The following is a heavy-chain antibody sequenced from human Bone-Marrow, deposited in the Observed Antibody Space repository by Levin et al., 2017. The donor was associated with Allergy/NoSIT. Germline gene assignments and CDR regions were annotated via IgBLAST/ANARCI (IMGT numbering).Heavy chain of an antibody. CDR1: GFTFSSYG. J-gene: IGHJ5*02. Sequence: LSLTCAASGFTFSSYGMHWVRQAPGKGLEWVAVIWYDGSNKYYADSVKGRFTISRDNSKNTLYLQMNSLRAEDTAVYYCARDRVPLGVAATNWFDPWGQGTLVTVSS. D-gene: IGHD2-15*01. V-gene: IGHV3-33*01. CDR2: IWYDGSNK. CDR3: ARDRVPLGVAATNWFDP.